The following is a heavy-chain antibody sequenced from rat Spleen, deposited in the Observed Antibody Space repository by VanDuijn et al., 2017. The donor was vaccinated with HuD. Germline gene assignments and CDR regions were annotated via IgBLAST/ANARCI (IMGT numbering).Heavy chain of an antibody. CDR1: GFTFNYYW. CDR3: TREDWVLDF. D-gene: IGHD5-1*01. V-gene: IGHV5-31*01. J-gene: IGHJ2*01. CDR2: ITHSDGST. Sequence: EVQLVESGGGLVQPGRSLKLSCAASGFTFNYYWMTWIRQAPGKGLEWVASITHSDGSTFYPDSVRGRFTISRDNAKSTLYLQMNSLRSEDTATYYCTREDWVLDFWGQGVMVTVSS.